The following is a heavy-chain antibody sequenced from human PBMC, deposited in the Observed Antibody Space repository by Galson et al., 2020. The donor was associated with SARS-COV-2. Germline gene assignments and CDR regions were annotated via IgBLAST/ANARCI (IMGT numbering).Heavy chain of an antibody. CDR3: ARVEGWGSTWFFDY. V-gene: IGHV4-61*02. J-gene: IGHJ4*02. CDR1: GGSISSGSYY. Sequence: SQTLSLTCTVSGGSISSGSYYWSWIRQPAGKGLEWIGRIYTSGNTNYNPSLKSRVTISMDTSKNQFSLKLSSVTAADTAVYYCARVEGWGSTWFFDYWCQGTPVTVSS. D-gene: IGHD6-13*01. CDR2: IYTSGNT.